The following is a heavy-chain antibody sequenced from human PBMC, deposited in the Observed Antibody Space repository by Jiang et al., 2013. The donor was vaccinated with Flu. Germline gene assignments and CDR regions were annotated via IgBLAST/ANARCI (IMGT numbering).Heavy chain of an antibody. CDR1: TFSSYA. D-gene: IGHD3-22*01. V-gene: IGHV3-23*01. CDR3: AKERGDSSGYYLFDY. J-gene: IGHJ4*02. Sequence: TFSSYAMSWVRQAPGKGLEWVSAISGSGGSTYYADSVKGRFTISRDNSKNTLYLQMNSLRAEDTAVYYCAKERGDSSGYYLFDYWGQGTLVTVSS. CDR2: ISGSGGST.